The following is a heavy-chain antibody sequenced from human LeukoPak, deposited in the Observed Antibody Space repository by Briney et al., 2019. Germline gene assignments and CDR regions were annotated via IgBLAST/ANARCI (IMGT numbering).Heavy chain of an antibody. CDR1: GFTFSSQG. Sequence: PGGSLRLSCAASGFTFSSQGMNWVRQAPGKGLEWVSSISGSSSHTYYADSVKGRFTISRDNAKNSLFLQMNSLRAEDTAVYYCARDPYSSSSGSGDYWGQGTLVTVSS. CDR3: ARDPYSSSSGSGDY. D-gene: IGHD6-13*01. V-gene: IGHV3-21*01. J-gene: IGHJ4*02. CDR2: ISGSSSHT.